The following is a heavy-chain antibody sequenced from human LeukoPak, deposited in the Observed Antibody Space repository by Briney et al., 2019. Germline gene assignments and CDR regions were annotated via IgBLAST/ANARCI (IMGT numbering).Heavy chain of an antibody. V-gene: IGHV4-38-2*02. CDR1: GYSISSGYY. CDR2: IYYSGST. D-gene: IGHD6-19*01. J-gene: IGHJ5*02. Sequence: SETLSLTCTISGYSISSGYYWGWIRQPPGKGLEWIGYIYYSGSTNYNPSLKSRVTISVDTSKNQFSLKLSSVTAADTAVYYCARYSSGWHNWFDPWGQGTLVTVSS. CDR3: ARYSSGWHNWFDP.